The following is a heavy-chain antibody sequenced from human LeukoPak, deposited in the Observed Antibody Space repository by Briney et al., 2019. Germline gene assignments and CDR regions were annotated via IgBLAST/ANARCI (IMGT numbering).Heavy chain of an antibody. J-gene: IGHJ5*01. V-gene: IGHV3-23*01. CDR3: AKDRHAPGRYCSSTSCFPFDS. CDR2: ISGSGGST. D-gene: IGHD2-2*01. Sequence: GGSLRLSCAASGFTFSSYGMSWVRQAPGKGLEWVSGISGSGGSTYYADSVKGRFTISRDNTKNTLYLQMNSLRAEDTAVYYCAKDRHAPGRYCSSTSCFPFDSWGQGTLVTVSS. CDR1: GFTFSSYG.